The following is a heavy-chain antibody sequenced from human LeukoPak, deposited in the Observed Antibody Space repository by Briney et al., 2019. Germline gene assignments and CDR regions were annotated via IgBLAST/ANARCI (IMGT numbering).Heavy chain of an antibody. V-gene: IGHV1-8*01. Sequence: GASVKVSCKASGYTFSNFDINWVRQAPGQGLEWMGWMNPVSGDAGSAQKFQGRVTLTRNTSISTAYMELSSLRSGDTALYYCARAPMGTAALYWGQGTLVTVSS. D-gene: IGHD2-2*01. CDR3: ARAPMGTAALY. J-gene: IGHJ4*02. CDR1: GYTFSNFD. CDR2: MNPVSGDA.